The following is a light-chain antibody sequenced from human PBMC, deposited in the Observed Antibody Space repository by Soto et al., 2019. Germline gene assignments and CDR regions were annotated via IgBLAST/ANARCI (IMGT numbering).Light chain of an antibody. CDR3: QQYYDWSPWT. CDR2: GAS. Sequence: EIVMTKSPASLSVSPGERATLSCRASQNINNNLAWYQHKPGQAPRVVIYGASARATGIPARFSGSGSGTQFTLTISSLQSEDFAVYYCQQYYDWSPWTFGQGTKVEV. CDR1: QNINNN. V-gene: IGKV3-15*01. J-gene: IGKJ1*01.